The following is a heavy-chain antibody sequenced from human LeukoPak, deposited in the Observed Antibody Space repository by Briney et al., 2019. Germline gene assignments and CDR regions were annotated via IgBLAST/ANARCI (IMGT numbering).Heavy chain of an antibody. Sequence: SETLSLTCTVSGGSISSYYWSWIRQPPGKGLEWIGYIYYSGSTNYNPSLKSRVTISVDTSKNQFSLKLSSVTAADTAMYYCARGSDSNYEVSYNWFDPWGQGTLVTVSS. CDR2: IYYSGST. V-gene: IGHV4-59*01. CDR1: GGSISSYY. J-gene: IGHJ5*02. CDR3: ARGSDSNYEVSYNWFDP. D-gene: IGHD4-11*01.